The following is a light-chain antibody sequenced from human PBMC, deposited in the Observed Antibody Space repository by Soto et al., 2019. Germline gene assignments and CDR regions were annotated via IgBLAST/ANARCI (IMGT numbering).Light chain of an antibody. CDR1: SSDVGGYSL. Sequence: QSALTQPASVSGSPGQSITVSCTGTSSDVGGYSLVSWYHQNPGKAPKLVFYEGSKRPSGVSNRLSGSQSGNTASLTISGRQPDDDDDYYCCSYTSSTVIFGGGTKLTVL. J-gene: IGLJ2*01. V-gene: IGLV2-23*01. CDR2: EGS. CDR3: CSYTSSTVI.